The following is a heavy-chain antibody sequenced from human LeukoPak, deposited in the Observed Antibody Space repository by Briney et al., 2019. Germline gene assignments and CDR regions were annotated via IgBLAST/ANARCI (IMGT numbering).Heavy chain of an antibody. CDR2: IWYDGSNK. Sequence: PGGSLRLSCAASGFTFSSYGMHWVRQAPGKGLEWVAVIWYDGSNKYYADSVKGRFTISRDNAKSSLYLQMNSLRAEDTAVYYCAKVATEGYYFDYWGQGTLVTVSS. CDR3: AKVATEGYYFDY. V-gene: IGHV3-33*03. CDR1: GFTFSSYG. J-gene: IGHJ4*02. D-gene: IGHD5-12*01.